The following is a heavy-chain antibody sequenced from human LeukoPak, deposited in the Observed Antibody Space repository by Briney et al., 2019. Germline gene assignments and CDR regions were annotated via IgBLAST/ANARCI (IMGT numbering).Heavy chain of an antibody. CDR1: GFTFSNHW. D-gene: IGHD3-22*01. CDR2: ISGSGGST. V-gene: IGHV3-74*01. CDR3: ARGGGYSSGYLGY. J-gene: IGHJ4*02. Sequence: GGSLRLSCEASGFTFSNHWMHWVRQAPGKGLVWVSAISGSGGSTYYADSVKGRFTISRDNAKNTLYLQMNSLRAEDTAVYYCARGGGYSSGYLGYWGQGTLVTASS.